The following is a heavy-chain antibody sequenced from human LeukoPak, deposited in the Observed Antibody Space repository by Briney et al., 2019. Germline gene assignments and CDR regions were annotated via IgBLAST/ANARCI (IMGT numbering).Heavy chain of an antibody. Sequence: ASVKVSCKASGYTFTSYDMHWVRQAAGHGLVWIGIINPSGDSTSYAQKFQGRVTMTRDTSTSTVYMELSSLRSEDTAVYYCASVLYCGADCYSGRYFFDYWGQGTLVTVSS. V-gene: IGHV1-46*01. CDR1: GYTFTSYD. CDR3: ASVLYCGADCYSGRYFFDY. D-gene: IGHD2-21*02. J-gene: IGHJ4*02. CDR2: INPSGDST.